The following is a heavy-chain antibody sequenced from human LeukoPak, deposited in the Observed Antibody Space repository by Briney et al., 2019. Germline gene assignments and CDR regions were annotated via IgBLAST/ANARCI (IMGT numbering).Heavy chain of an antibody. CDR1: GGSISSSSYY. CDR2: IYYSGST. J-gene: IGHJ4*02. CDR3: ASTSPKYYYESSGYSSLFDN. Sequence: PSETLSLTCTVSGGSISSSSYYWGWIRQPPGKGLEWIGSIYYSGSTYYNPSLKSRVTISVDTSKNQFSLKLRSVTAADTALYYCASTSPKYYYESSGYSSLFDNWGQGTLVTVSS. V-gene: IGHV4-39*07. D-gene: IGHD3-22*01.